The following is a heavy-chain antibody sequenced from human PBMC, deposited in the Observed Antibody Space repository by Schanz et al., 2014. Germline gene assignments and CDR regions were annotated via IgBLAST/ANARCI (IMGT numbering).Heavy chain of an antibody. Sequence: QVQLQQWGAGLLKPSGTLSLTCAVSGGSISSSNWWSWVRQPPGKGLEWIGEIYHSGSTNYKPSLKRRVTISADKSKNRFSLRLRSVTAADTAVYYCARRSVSPSGNSYGYVVAWFDPWGQGTLVTVSS. CDR1: GGSISSSNW. V-gene: IGHV4-4*02. CDR3: ARRSVSPSGNSYGYVVAWFDP. CDR2: IYHSGST. D-gene: IGHD5-18*01. J-gene: IGHJ5*02.